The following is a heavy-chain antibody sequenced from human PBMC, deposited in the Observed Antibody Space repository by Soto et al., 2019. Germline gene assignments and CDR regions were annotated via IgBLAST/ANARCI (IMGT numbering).Heavy chain of an antibody. CDR2: IYHSGST. D-gene: IGHD4-4*01. V-gene: IGHV4-30-2*01. J-gene: IGHJ4*02. CDR1: GGSISSGGYS. Sequence: SETLSLTCAVSGGSISSGGYSWSWIRQPPGKGLEWIGYIYHSGSTYYNPSLKSRVTISVDRSKNQFSLKLSSVTAADTAVYYCARVLSLQFFDYWGQGTLVT. CDR3: ARVLSLQFFDY.